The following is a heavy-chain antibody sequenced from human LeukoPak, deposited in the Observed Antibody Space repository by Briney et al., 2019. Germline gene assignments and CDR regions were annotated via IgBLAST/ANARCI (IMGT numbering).Heavy chain of an antibody. J-gene: IGHJ4*02. CDR3: AKDQNDEPKFDS. D-gene: IGHD1-1*01. V-gene: IGHV3-23*01. Sequence: PGGSLRLSCAASGFAFSSYAMSWVRQAPGKGLEWVSTISGGGGSTHYADSVKGRFTISRDYSKNTLFLQIDSLRAEDTAVYYCAKDQNDEPKFDSWGQGTLVTVSS. CDR2: ISGGGGST. CDR1: GFAFSSYA.